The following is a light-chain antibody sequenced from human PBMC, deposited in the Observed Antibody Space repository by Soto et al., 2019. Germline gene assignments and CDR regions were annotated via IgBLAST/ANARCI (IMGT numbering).Light chain of an antibody. Sequence: DFVMTKSPDSLAVSLGERATISCRSSQSVLSNKQNYLAWFQQKPGQPPKLLIYWASTRQSGVPDRFSGSGSATDFTLTISSLQAEDVAVYYCQQYHSDPITFGQGTRLEIK. CDR1: QSVLSNKQNY. J-gene: IGKJ5*01. CDR3: QQYHSDPIT. CDR2: WAS. V-gene: IGKV4-1*01.